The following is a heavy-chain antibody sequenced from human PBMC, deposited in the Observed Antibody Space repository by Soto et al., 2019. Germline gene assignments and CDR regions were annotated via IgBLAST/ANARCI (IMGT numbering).Heavy chain of an antibody. CDR3: TTDSYVVGLIVLFAY. CDR1: GFTFSNAW. CDR2: VKSKNDGGTT. Sequence: GGSLILSCAASGFTFSNAWINGVRQAPGKGLEWVGRVKSKNDGGTTDFAAPVKGRFAISRDDSKNMVYLEMNSLQTEDTAIYYCTTDSYVVGLIVLFAYWAHGTLVTVSS. D-gene: IGHD3-10*02. V-gene: IGHV3-15*07. J-gene: IGHJ4*01.